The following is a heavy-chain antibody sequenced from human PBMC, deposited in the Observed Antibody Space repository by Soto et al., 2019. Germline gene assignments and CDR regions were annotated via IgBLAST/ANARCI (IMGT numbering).Heavy chain of an antibody. CDR2: YDPEDGET. CDR1: GYTLTELS. D-gene: IGHD2-2*01. V-gene: IGHV1-24*01. Sequence: ASVKVSCKVSGYTLTELSMHWVRQAPGKGLEWMGGYDPEDGETIYAQKFHGRVTMTEDTSTDTAYMELRSLRSEDTAVYYCATDSGMVVVPVARKWGFDPWGQGTLVTVSS. CDR3: ATDSGMVVVPVARKWGFDP. J-gene: IGHJ5*02.